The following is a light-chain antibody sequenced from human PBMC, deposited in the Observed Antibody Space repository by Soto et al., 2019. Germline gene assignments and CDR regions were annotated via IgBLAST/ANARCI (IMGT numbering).Light chain of an antibody. CDR1: QSVSSN. Sequence: EIVMTQSPATLSVSPGERATLSCRASQSVSSNLAWYQQKPGQAPSLLXYGASTRANGIPARFSSSGSGTEFSLTISSLQSEDFAVYYCQQYNNWPPITFGQGTRLEIK. V-gene: IGKV3-15*01. J-gene: IGKJ5*01. CDR3: QQYNNWPPIT. CDR2: GAS.